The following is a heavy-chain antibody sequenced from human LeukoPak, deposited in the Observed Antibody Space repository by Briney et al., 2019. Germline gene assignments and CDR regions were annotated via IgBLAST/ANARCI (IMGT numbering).Heavy chain of an antibody. J-gene: IGHJ4*02. D-gene: IGHD4/OR15-4a*01. CDR3: ARRAGAYSPPYDY. CDR2: IYSDNT. Sequence: QPGGSLRLSCTVSGFTVSSNSMSWVRQAPGKGLEWVSFIYSDNTHYSDSVKGRFTISRDNSKNTLYLQMNSLRAEDTAVYYCARRAGAYSPPYDYWGQGTLVTVSS. V-gene: IGHV3-53*01. CDR1: GFTVSSNS.